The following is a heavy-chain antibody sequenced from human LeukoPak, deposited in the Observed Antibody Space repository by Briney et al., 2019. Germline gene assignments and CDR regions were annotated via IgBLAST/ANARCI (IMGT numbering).Heavy chain of an antibody. CDR3: AGRSGEFDP. Sequence: SETLSLTCTVSGGSISSYYWSWIRQPPGKGLEWIGYIYYSGSTNYNPSLKSRVTISVDTSKNQFSLKLSSVTAADTAVYYCAGRSGEFDPWGQGTLFTLSS. CDR1: GGSISSYY. CDR2: IYYSGST. J-gene: IGHJ5*02. V-gene: IGHV4-59*08. D-gene: IGHD1-1*01.